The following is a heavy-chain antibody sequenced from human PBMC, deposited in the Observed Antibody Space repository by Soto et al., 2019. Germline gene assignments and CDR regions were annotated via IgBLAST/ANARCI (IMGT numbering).Heavy chain of an antibody. D-gene: IGHD7-27*01. J-gene: IGHJ6*03. CDR1: GYILSDCA. V-gene: IGHV3-48*01. Sequence: GGSLRLSCATSGYILSDCAMNWVRKDPGKGLEWVSYISSSSSVIDYADSVKGRFTVSRDNARNSLYLQMNSLRAEDTAVYYCARDLSWGSNWYYYMDVWGKGTTVTVSS. CDR2: ISSSSSVI. CDR3: ARDLSWGSNWYYYMDV.